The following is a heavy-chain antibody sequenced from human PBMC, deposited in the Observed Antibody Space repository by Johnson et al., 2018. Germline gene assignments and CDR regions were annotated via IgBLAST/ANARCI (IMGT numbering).Heavy chain of an antibody. D-gene: IGHD3-10*01. CDR1: GFTFSSYA. V-gene: IGHV3-64*01. Sequence: EVQLLETGGGVVQPGGSLRLSCAASGFTFSSYAMHWVRQAPGKGLEYVSAISSNGGSTYYANSVKGRFTISRDNSKNTLYLQMNSLRAEETAVYYCARDIGYYGSGTYGYYYYYYIDVWGKGTTVTVSS. CDR3: ARDIGYYGSGTYGYYYYYYIDV. J-gene: IGHJ6*03. CDR2: ISSNGGST.